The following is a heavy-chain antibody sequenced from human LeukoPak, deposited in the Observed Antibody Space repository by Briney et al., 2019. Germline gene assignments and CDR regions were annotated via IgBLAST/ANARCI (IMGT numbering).Heavy chain of an antibody. CDR1: GGSISSSSYY. Sequence: SETLSLTCTVSGGSISSSSYYWGWIRQPPGKGLEWIGSVYYSGSTYYNPSLKSRVTISVDTSKNQFSLKLSSVTAADTAVYYCARQGYYGSGSYLAPDYWGQGTLVTVSS. J-gene: IGHJ4*02. CDR3: ARQGYYGSGSYLAPDY. V-gene: IGHV4-39*01. D-gene: IGHD3-10*01. CDR2: VYYSGST.